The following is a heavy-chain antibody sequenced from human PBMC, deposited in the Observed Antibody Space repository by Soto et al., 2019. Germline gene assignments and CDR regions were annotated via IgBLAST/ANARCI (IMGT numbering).Heavy chain of an antibody. CDR2: LSYDGSHK. CDR1: GFTFSSYA. Sequence: QVQLVESGGGVVKAGRSLRLSCAASGFTFSSYAMHWVRQAPGKGLEWVAGLSYDGSHKYADSVKGRFTISRDNSKNTVYLQMHSLRPEDTAVYYCARDQITMIVVVSDAFDIWGQGTMVTVSS. V-gene: IGHV3-30*04. J-gene: IGHJ3*02. D-gene: IGHD3-22*01. CDR3: ARDQITMIVVVSDAFDI.